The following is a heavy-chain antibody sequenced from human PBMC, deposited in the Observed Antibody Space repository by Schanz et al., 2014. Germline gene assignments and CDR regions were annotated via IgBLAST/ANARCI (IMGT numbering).Heavy chain of an antibody. D-gene: IGHD6-19*01. CDR2: IRFDASAK. CDR1: GFSFSGYG. CDR3: GGSDVAVAEAFY. Sequence: QVQLVESGGGVAQPGGSLRLSCAASGFSFSGYGMHWVRQAPGKGLEWVAYIRFDASAKYYGDSVEGRFTISRDNAKNTLYLQMNSLRPEDTALYYWGGSDVAVAEAFYWGQGALVIVS. V-gene: IGHV3-30*02. J-gene: IGHJ4*02.